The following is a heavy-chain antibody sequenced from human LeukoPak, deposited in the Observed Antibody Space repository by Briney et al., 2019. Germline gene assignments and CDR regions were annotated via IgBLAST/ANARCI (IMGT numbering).Heavy chain of an antibody. J-gene: IGHJ4*02. D-gene: IGHD3-3*01. CDR2: VSGSGGST. CDR1: GFTFSSYA. Sequence: GGSLRLSCAASGFTFSSYAMSWVRQAPGKGLEWVSVVSGSGGSTYYADSVKGRFTISRDNSKNTLYLQMNSLRAEDTAVYYCASSGNVLRFLEWLGGIDYWGQGTLVTVSS. CDR3: ASSGNVLRFLEWLGGIDY. V-gene: IGHV3-23*01.